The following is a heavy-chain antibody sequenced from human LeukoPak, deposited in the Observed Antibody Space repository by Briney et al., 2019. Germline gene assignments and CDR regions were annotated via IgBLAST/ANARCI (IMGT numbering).Heavy chain of an antibody. Sequence: ASVKVSCKASGYTFTSYDINWVRQATGQGLEWMGWMNPNSGNTGYAQKFQGRVTITRNTSISTAYMELSSLRSEDTAVYYCARSGLRELSLDYWGQGTLVTVSS. CDR1: GYTFTSYD. D-gene: IGHD3-16*02. J-gene: IGHJ4*02. CDR2: MNPNSGNT. CDR3: ARSGLRELSLDY. V-gene: IGHV1-8*03.